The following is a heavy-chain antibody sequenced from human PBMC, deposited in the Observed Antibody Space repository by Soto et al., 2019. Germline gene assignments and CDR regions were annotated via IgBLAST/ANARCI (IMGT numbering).Heavy chain of an antibody. D-gene: IGHD1-26*01. CDR2: ITGTSAFT. V-gene: IGHV3-21*01. CDR1: GFIFSDFQ. CDR3: ARDPMPVGY. J-gene: IGHJ4*02. Sequence: GGSLRLSCAASGFIFSDFQINWVRQAPGRGLEWLSSITGTSAFTHYADSIEGRFTISRDNPNNLLFLQMDNLRPEDTAVYYCARDPMPVGYWGQGTLVTVSS.